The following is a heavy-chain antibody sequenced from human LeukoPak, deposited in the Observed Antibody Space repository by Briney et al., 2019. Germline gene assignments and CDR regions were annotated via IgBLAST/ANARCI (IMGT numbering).Heavy chain of an antibody. CDR1: GFTFSSYS. CDR3: AKGGSDTAMVTYISRDERDFDY. Sequence: PGGSLRLSCAASGFTFSSYSMNWVRQAPGKGLEWVAVISYDGSNKYCADSVKGRFTISRDNSKNTLYLQMNSLRAEDTAVYYCAKGGSDTAMVTYISRDERDFDYWGQGTLVTVSS. V-gene: IGHV3-30*18. D-gene: IGHD5-18*01. CDR2: ISYDGSNK. J-gene: IGHJ4*02.